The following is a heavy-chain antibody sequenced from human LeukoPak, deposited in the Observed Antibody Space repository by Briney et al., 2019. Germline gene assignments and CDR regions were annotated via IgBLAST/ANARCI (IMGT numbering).Heavy chain of an antibody. Sequence: GGSLRLSCAASGFTFSSYAMSWVRQAPGKGLEWVSAISGSGGSTYYADSVKGRFTISRDNSKNTLYPQMNSLRAEDTAVYYCAKDWDDIAVAGTDLYLFDYWGQGTLVTVSS. CDR2: ISGSGGST. D-gene: IGHD6-19*01. J-gene: IGHJ4*02. CDR1: GFTFSSYA. V-gene: IGHV3-23*01. CDR3: AKDWDDIAVAGTDLYLFDY.